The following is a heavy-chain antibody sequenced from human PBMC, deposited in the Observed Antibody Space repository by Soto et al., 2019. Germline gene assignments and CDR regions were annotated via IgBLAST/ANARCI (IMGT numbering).Heavy chain of an antibody. CDR1: GFTFSDHW. V-gene: IGHV3-74*01. D-gene: IGHD2-21*02. Sequence: EVQLAESGGVLVQPGGSPRLSCVASGFTFSDHWMHWVRQAPGKGLVWVSRINSGGSRTNYADSVKGRFTISRDNAKNTLYLEMNSLSVEDTAVYYFARGNCSGDTCFFGGTHWGRGTLVTVSS. J-gene: IGHJ4*02. CDR3: ARGNCSGDTCFFGGTH. CDR2: INSGGSRT.